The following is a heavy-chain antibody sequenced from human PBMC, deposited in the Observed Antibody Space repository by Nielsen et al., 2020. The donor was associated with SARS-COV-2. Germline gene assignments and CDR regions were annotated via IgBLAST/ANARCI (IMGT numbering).Heavy chain of an antibody. J-gene: IGHJ4*02. CDR2: IYYSGST. Sequence: SETLSLTCTVSGGSISSSSYYWGWIRQPPGKGLEWIGSIYYSGSTYYNPSLKSRVTISVDTSKNQFSLKLSSVTAADTAVYFCATGRWRSCKFGGCYSPLDYWGPGTPVTVSS. D-gene: IGHD2-15*01. V-gene: IGHV4-39*01. CDR3: ATGRWRSCKFGGCYSPLDY. CDR1: GGSISSSSYY.